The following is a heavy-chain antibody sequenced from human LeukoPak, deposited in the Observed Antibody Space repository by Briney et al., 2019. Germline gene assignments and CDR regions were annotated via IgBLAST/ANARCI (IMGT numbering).Heavy chain of an antibody. D-gene: IGHD6-19*01. V-gene: IGHV1-18*01. CDR2: ISAYNGNT. J-gene: IGHJ4*02. CDR1: GYTFSSYD. Sequence: GASVKVSCKASGYTFSSYDISWVRQAPGQGLEWMGWISAYNGNTNYAQKLQGRVTMTTDTSTSTAYLELRSLRSDDTAVYYCARDRAHGYSTVWDFDYWGQGTLVTVSS. CDR3: ARDRAHGYSTVWDFDY.